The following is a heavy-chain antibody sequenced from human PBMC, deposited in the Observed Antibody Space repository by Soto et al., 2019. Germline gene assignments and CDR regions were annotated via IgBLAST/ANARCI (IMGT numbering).Heavy chain of an antibody. D-gene: IGHD2-8*02. J-gene: IGHJ3*02. CDR2: ILVGGNA. CDR1: GFTCSSYD. CDR3: AKATATGGGAFDI. V-gene: IGHV3-23*01. Sequence: GGSLRLSCAASGFTCSSYDMSWVRQAPGKGLEWVSTILVGGNAYYADSVKGRFTISRDNSKNTLYLQMNSLTAGDTAVYYCAKATATGGGAFDICGQGTMVTVSS.